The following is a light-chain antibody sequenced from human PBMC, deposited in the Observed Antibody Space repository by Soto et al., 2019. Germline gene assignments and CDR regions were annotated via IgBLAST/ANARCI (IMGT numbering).Light chain of an antibody. J-gene: IGKJ1*01. V-gene: IGKV3-15*01. CDR3: PQYNNWPPWT. CDR1: QSVSNN. Sequence: ILMTQSPATLSVSPGERATLSCRASQSVSNNLAWYQQKPGQAPRLLIYDASTRATGIPARFSGSGSGTEFNLTISGLQSEDFAVYYCPQYNNWPPWTFGQGTKVEIK. CDR2: DAS.